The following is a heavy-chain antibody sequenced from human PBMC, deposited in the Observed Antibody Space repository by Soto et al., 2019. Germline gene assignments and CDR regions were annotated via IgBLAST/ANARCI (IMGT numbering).Heavy chain of an antibody. CDR2: MFTTGTT. V-gene: IGHV3-53*01. Sequence: PGGSLRLSCAASGFAVGGFYMNWVRQAPGKGLEWVAVMFTTGTTYYADSVKGRFTISRDDSKNTLYLQMNSLSAEDTAVYYCARERYSYGFDYWGQGTVVTVSS. D-gene: IGHD5-18*01. CDR3: ARERYSYGFDY. CDR1: GFAVGGFY. J-gene: IGHJ4*02.